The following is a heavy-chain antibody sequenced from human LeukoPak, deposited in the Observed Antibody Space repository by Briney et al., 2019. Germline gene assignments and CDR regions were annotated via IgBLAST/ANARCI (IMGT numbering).Heavy chain of an antibody. J-gene: IGHJ3*02. V-gene: IGHV3-23*01. CDR3: AKSDSSAFYYKTFDI. Sequence: GGSLRLSCAASGFTFINSAMNWVRQSPGKGLEWVSPINSGEGTYYAVSVKGRFTISRDNSKSTMYLQMNSLSAEDTAVFYCAKSDSSAFYYKTFDIWGLGTLVTVSS. CDR2: INSGEGT. D-gene: IGHD3-22*01. CDR1: GFTFINSA.